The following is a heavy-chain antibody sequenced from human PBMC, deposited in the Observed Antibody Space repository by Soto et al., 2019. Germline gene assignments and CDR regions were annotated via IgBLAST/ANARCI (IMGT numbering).Heavy chain of an antibody. V-gene: IGHV1-69*10. CDR2: IIPILGTA. CDR1: GGTFSSYA. Sequence: SVKVSCKASGGTFSSYAISWVRQAPGQGLEWMGGIIPILGTANYAQKFQGRVTITADKSTSTAYMELSSLRSEDTAVYYCANDLYPSDTAMVSYYYGMDVWGQGTTVTVS. D-gene: IGHD5-18*01. CDR3: ANDLYPSDTAMVSYYYGMDV. J-gene: IGHJ6*02.